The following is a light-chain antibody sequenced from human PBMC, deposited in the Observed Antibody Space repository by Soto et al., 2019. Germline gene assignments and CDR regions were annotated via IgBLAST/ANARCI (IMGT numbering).Light chain of an antibody. J-gene: IGKJ5*01. CDR3: RQYDDLPPT. Sequence: DIQMTQSPSSLSASVGYRVTITCQASQDISNYLNWYQQKPGKAPKLLIYDASNLETGVPSRFSGSGSGTDFTFTISSLQPEDIATYYCRQYDDLPPTFGQGTRLEIK. CDR2: DAS. V-gene: IGKV1-33*01. CDR1: QDISNY.